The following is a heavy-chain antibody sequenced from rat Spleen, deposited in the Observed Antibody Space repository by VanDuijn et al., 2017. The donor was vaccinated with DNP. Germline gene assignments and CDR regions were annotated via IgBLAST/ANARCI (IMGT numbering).Heavy chain of an antibody. CDR3: AVQLGVFDF. Sequence: EVQLQESGPGLVKPSQSLSLTCSVTGYSITSNYWGWIRKFPGNNLEWMGYINSAGSTDYNPSLKSRISITRDTSKNQFFLQVSSVSSEDSGTYYCAVQLGVFDFWGQGVMVTVSS. D-gene: IGHD5-1*01. J-gene: IGHJ2*01. CDR2: INSAGST. V-gene: IGHV3-3*01. CDR1: GYSITSNY.